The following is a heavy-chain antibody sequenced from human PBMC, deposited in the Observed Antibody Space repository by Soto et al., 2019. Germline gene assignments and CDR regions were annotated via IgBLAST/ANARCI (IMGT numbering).Heavy chain of an antibody. D-gene: IGHD3-10*01. CDR1: GGSFSGYY. J-gene: IGHJ4*02. Sequence: PSETLSLTCAVYGGSFSGYYWSWIRQPPGKGLEWIGEINHSGSTNYNPSLKSRVTISVDTSKNQFSLKLSSVTAADTAVYYCAKRITMVRGVIIGPYTFDYWGQGTLVTVSS. CDR2: INHSGST. V-gene: IGHV4-34*01. CDR3: AKRITMVRGVIIGPYTFDY.